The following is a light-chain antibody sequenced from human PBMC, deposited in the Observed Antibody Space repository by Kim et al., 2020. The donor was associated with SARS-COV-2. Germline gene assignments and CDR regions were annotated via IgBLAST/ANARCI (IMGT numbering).Light chain of an antibody. J-gene: IGKJ3*01. V-gene: IGKV3-11*01. CDR3: QQRSNWPPVFT. CDR2: YAS. CDR1: QGFSNY. Sequence: PGQRATLSCKASQGFSNYLSWYQQKPGQAPRLLIYYASNRATGIPARFSGSGSGTDFTLTISSLEPEDSAVYYCQQRSNWPPVFTFGPGTKVDIK.